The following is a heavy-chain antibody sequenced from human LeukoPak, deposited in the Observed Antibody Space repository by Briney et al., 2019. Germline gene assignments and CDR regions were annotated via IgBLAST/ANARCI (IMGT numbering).Heavy chain of an antibody. CDR3: AVDKQRGLTFYY. Sequence: ASVEVSCKASVYTFTGYYMHWVRQAPGQGREWMGWINPNSGGTNYAQKFQGRVTMTRHTSINTAYMALNRLRSDDAGVYYCAVDKQRGLTFYYLGPGTLGT. D-gene: IGHD3-9*01. CDR2: INPNSGGT. CDR1: VYTFTGYY. J-gene: IGHJ4*02. V-gene: IGHV1-2*02.